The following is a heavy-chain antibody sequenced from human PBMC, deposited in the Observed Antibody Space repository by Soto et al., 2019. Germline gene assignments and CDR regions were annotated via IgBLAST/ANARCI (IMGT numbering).Heavy chain of an antibody. Sequence: QVQLVQSGAEVKKPGSSVKVSCKASGGTFSSYAISWVRQAPGQGLEWMGGIIPIFGTANYAQKFQGRVTITADESTSTAYMELSSLRSEDTAVYYCHKTPVIRDYPGGGDFDYWGQGTLVTVSS. CDR2: IIPIFGTA. CDR3: HKTPVIRDYPGGGDFDY. D-gene: IGHD3-16*01. V-gene: IGHV1-69*12. CDR1: GGTFSSYA. J-gene: IGHJ4*02.